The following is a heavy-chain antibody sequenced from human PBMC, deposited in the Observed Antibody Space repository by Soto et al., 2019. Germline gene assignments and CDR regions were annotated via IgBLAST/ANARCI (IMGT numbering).Heavy chain of an antibody. V-gene: IGHV1-69*13. CDR3: ARQLYDFWRGGVYCYYGIDV. CDR1: GGTLSSYA. D-gene: IGHD3-3*01. CDR2: IIPIFGTA. Sequence: SVKVSCKASGGTLSSYAISWVRQAPGQGLEWMGGIIPIFGTANYAQKFQGRVTITADESTSTAYMELSSLRSEDTAVYYCARQLYDFWRGGVYCYYGIDVWGQGTTVTVSS. J-gene: IGHJ6*02.